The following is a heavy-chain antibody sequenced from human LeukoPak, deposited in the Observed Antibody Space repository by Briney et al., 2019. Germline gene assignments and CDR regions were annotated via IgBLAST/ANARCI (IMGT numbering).Heavy chain of an antibody. CDR2: VFYRGNT. CDR1: GDSISSNSYY. CDR3: ARHKAYGSGTYSPYCFDY. J-gene: IGHJ4*02. V-gene: IGHV4-39*01. Sequence: HSETLSLTCAVSGDSISSNSYYWAWIRQSPGKGLEWIGNVFYRGNTNYNPSLKSRVTISVDTSKNQFSLKLNSVTAADTAVYYCARHKAYGSGTYSPYCFDYWGQGTLVTVSS. D-gene: IGHD3-10*01.